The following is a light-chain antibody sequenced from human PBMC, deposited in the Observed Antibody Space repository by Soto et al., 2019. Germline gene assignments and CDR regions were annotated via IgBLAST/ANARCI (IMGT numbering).Light chain of an antibody. Sequence: EIVLTQSPATLSLSPGKRATLSCRASQSVSSYLAWYQQKPGQAPRLLIYDASNRATAIPVRFSGSGSGTDFTLTISSLEPEDFAVYYCQQRSNWPITFGPGTKVEIK. J-gene: IGKJ3*01. V-gene: IGKV3-11*01. CDR3: QQRSNWPIT. CDR2: DAS. CDR1: QSVSSY.